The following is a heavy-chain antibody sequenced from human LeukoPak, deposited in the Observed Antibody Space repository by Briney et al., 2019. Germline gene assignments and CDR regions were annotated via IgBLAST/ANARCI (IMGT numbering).Heavy chain of an antibody. CDR1: GGSISPYY. J-gene: IGHJ6*02. D-gene: IGHD3-9*01. V-gene: IGHV4-59*01. CDR2: IDPSGST. CDR3: ARGHWLSSSNKWHYYGLDV. Sequence: PSETPSLTCVVSGGSISPYYWSWIRQSPGKGLEWIGYIDPSGSTSYNPSLKSRVTIFVDTSKNLFSLILTSVTGSDTAIYYCARGHWLSSSNKWHYYGLDVWGQGTTVTVSS.